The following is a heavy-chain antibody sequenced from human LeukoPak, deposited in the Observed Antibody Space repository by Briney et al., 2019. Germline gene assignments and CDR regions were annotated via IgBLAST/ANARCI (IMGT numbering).Heavy chain of an antibody. J-gene: IGHJ3*02. CDR3: ARQTTMVRGVITSGAFDI. CDR1: GGSISSYY. V-gene: IGHV4-59*01. D-gene: IGHD3-10*01. Sequence: SETLSLTCTVSGGSISSYYWSWIRQPPGKGLEWIGYIYYSGSTNYNPSLKSRVTISVDTSKNKFSLKLSSVTAADTAVYYCARQTTMVRGVITSGAFDIWGQGTMVTVSS. CDR2: IYYSGST.